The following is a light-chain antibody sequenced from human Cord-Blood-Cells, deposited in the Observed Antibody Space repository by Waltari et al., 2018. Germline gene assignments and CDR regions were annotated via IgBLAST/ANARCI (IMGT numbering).Light chain of an antibody. Sequence: DIVMTQSPLSLPVTPGEPASISCRSSQSLLHSNGYNYLDWYLQKPGQSPQLLIYLGSNRASGVPDRFSGSGSGTDFTLKISRVEAEDFGVYYCMQALQTWTFGQGTKVEIK. CDR1: QSLLHSNGYNY. V-gene: IGKV2-28*01. CDR3: MQALQTWT. CDR2: LGS. J-gene: IGKJ1*01.